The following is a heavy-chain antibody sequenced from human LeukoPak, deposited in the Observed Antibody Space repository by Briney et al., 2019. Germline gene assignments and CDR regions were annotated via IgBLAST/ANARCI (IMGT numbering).Heavy chain of an antibody. V-gene: IGHV4-4*07. D-gene: IGHD2-15*01. CDR3: ARDDAPGLVAATADAFDI. CDR2: IYTSGST. J-gene: IGHJ3*02. Sequence: SETLSLTCTVSGGSISSYYWSWIRQPAGKGLEWIGRIYTSGSTNYNPSLKRRVTMSVDTSKNQFSLKLSSVTAADTAVYYCARDDAPGLVAATADAFDIWGQGTMVTISS. CDR1: GGSISSYY.